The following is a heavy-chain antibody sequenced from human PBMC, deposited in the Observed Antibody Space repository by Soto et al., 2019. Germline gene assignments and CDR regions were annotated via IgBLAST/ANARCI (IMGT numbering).Heavy chain of an antibody. V-gene: IGHV3-48*02. D-gene: IGHD6-13*01. J-gene: IGHJ4*02. CDR3: ARGGAGRPDY. CDR2: ISSGTVTT. CDR1: GFTFSSYG. Sequence: VQLVESGGGVVQPGRSLRLSCAASGFTFSSYGMNWVRQAPGKGLEWVSYISSGTVTTNYADSVKGRFTISRDNAKSSLYLQLNSLRDDDTAVYYCARGGAGRPDYWGQGTLVIVSS.